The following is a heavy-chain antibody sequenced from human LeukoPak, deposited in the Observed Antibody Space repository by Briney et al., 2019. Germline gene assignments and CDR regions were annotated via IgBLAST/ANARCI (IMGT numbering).Heavy chain of an antibody. V-gene: IGHV4-34*01. J-gene: IGHJ3*02. CDR1: GGSFSGYS. D-gene: IGHD2-2*01. CDR3: ARGPPDCSSTSCYAFDAFDI. Sequence: SETLSLTCAVYGGSFSGYSWSWIRQPPGKGLEWVGEMIHSGSTNYNPSLKSRVTISVDTSKNQFSLKLSSVTAADTAVYYCARGPPDCSSTSCYAFDAFDIWGQGTMVTASS. CDR2: MIHSGST.